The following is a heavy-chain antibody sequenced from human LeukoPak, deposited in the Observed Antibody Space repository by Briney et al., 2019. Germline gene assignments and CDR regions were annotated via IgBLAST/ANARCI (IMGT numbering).Heavy chain of an antibody. J-gene: IGHJ4*02. CDR1: GYTFTGYY. Sequence: ASVKVSCKASGYTFTGYYMHWVRQAPGQGLEWMGWMNPNSGNTGYAQKFQGRVTITRNTSISTAYMELSSLRSEDTAVYYCARANGVSLGYWGQGTLVTVSS. D-gene: IGHD2-8*01. CDR3: ARANGVSLGY. CDR2: MNPNSGNT. V-gene: IGHV1-8*03.